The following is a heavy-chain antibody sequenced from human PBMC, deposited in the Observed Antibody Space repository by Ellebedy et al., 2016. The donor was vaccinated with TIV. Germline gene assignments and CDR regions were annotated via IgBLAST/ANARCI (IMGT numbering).Heavy chain of an antibody. CDR1: GFTFSSYA. CDR3: ARPFGYSYGWDY. V-gene: IGHV3-30-3*01. CDR2: ISYDGSNK. Sequence: GGSLRLSXAASGFTFSSYAMHWVRQAPGKGLEWVAVISYDGSNKYYADSVKGRFTISRDNSKNTLYLQMNSLRAEDTAVYYCARPFGYSYGWDYWGQGTLVTVSS. D-gene: IGHD5-18*01. J-gene: IGHJ4*02.